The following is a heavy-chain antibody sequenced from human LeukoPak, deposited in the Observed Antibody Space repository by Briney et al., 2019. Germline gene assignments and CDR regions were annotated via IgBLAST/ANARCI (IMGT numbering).Heavy chain of an antibody. CDR2: ISSSGSTI. J-gene: IGHJ2*01. Sequence: GGSLRLSCAASGFTFSSYDMNWVRQAPGKGLEWVSYISSSGSTIYYADSVKGRFTISRDNAKNSLYLQMNSLRAEDTAVYYCARAAGVAYYRYFDLWGRGTLVTVSS. CDR1: GFTFSSYD. V-gene: IGHV3-48*03. D-gene: IGHD3-16*01. CDR3: ARAAGVAYYRYFDL.